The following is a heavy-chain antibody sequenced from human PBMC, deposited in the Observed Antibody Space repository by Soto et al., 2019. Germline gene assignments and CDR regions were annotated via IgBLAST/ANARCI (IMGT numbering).Heavy chain of an antibody. Sequence: KTSETLSLTCAVSGGSISSGGYSWSWIRQPPGKGLEWIGYIYHSGSTYYNPSLKSRVTISVDRSKNQFSLKLSSVTAADTAVYYCARIEKLSARLPMITGWFDPWGQGTLVTVSS. CDR1: GGSISSGGYS. D-gene: IGHD3-16*01. CDR2: IYHSGST. J-gene: IGHJ5*02. V-gene: IGHV4-30-2*01. CDR3: ARIEKLSARLPMITGWFDP.